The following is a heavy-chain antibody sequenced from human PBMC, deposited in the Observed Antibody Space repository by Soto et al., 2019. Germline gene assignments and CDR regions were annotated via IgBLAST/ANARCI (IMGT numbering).Heavy chain of an antibody. J-gene: IGHJ4*02. CDR2: LSNNGINA. CDR1: GFTFSTYT. CDR3: AREWSISGAAPGY. D-gene: IGHD2-21*01. V-gene: IGHV3-30-3*01. Sequence: QVELVESGGGVVQPGRSLRISCAASGFTFSTYTMPWVRQAPGKGLEWVAALSNNGINADYADSVKGRFTISRDNSKNTLFLQMNSLRAEDTAVYYCAREWSISGAAPGYWGLGTLVTVSS.